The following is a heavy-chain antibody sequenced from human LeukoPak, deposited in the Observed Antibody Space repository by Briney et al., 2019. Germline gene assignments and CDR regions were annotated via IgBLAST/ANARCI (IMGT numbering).Heavy chain of an antibody. CDR3: ARDMGYSYDYVFDY. Sequence: SETLSLTCTVSGGSIGSYYWSWIRQPAGKGLEWIGRIYTSGSTNYNPSLKSRVTMSVDTSKNQFSLKLSSVTAADTAVYYCARDMGYSYDYVFDYWGQGTLVTVSS. CDR2: IYTSGST. J-gene: IGHJ4*02. CDR1: GGSIGSYY. D-gene: IGHD5-18*01. V-gene: IGHV4-4*07.